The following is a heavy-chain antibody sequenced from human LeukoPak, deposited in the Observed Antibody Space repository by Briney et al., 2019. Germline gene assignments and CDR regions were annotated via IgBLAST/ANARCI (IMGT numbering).Heavy chain of an antibody. CDR1: GYTFTDYF. V-gene: IGHV1-2*02. J-gene: IGHJ4*02. D-gene: IGHD3-10*01. CDR3: ARDQYYYGSGSYYRGAADY. Sequence: ASVKVSCKASGYTFTDYFLHWVRQAPGQGLEWMGWINPNSGGTNYAQKFQGRVTLTRDTSISTADMELSRLRSDDTAVYYCARDQYYYGSGSYYRGAADYWGQGTLVTVSS. CDR2: INPNSGGT.